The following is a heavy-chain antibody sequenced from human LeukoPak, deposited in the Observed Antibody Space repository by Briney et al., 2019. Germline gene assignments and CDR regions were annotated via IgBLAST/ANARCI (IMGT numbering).Heavy chain of an antibody. J-gene: IGHJ5*02. V-gene: IGHV3-74*01. CDR2: INSDGSST. D-gene: IGHD4-17*01. Sequence: GGSLRLSCAASGFTFSSYWMHWVRQAPGKGLVWASRINSDGSSTSYADSVKGRFTISRDNAKNTLYLQVNSLRAEDTAVYYCARDPDYEGWVGWFDPWGQGTLVTVSS. CDR1: GFTFSSYW. CDR3: ARDPDYEGWVGWFDP.